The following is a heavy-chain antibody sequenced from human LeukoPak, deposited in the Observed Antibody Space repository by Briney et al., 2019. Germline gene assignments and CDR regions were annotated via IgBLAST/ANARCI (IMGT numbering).Heavy chain of an antibody. J-gene: IGHJ4*02. D-gene: IGHD3-22*01. CDR1: GFTFSSYW. Sequence: GGSLRLSCAASGFTFSSYWMSWVRQAPGKGLEWVANIKQDGSEKYYVDSVKGRFTISRDNDKNSLYLQMNSLRAEDTAVYYCAKAPSIIVVVIFDYWGQGTLVTVSS. CDR2: IKQDGSEK. CDR3: AKAPSIIVVVIFDY. V-gene: IGHV3-7*03.